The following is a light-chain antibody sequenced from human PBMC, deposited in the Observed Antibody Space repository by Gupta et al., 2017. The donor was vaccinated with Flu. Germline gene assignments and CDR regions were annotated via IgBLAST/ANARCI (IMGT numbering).Light chain of an antibody. CDR2: KVS. Sequence: NSSRSTQRLVHSDGSTYLHWFQQRPGQSPRRLIYKVSSRDSGVPDRFSGSGSGTDFTLKISRVEAEDVGVYYCMQGTGWPHAFGQGTKLEI. CDR1: QRLVHSDGSTY. V-gene: IGKV2-30*02. CDR3: MQGTGWPHA. J-gene: IGKJ2*01.